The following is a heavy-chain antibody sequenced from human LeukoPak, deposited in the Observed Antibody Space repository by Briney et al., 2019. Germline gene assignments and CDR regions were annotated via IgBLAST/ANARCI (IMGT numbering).Heavy chain of an antibody. J-gene: IGHJ1*01. CDR3: ARGPPTAQYFQH. Sequence: SVKVSCKASGGTFSSYAISWVRQAPGQGLEWMGGIIPIFGTANYAQKFQGRVTITRNTSICTVYMELSSLTSEDTALYYCARGPPTAQYFQHWGQGTLVTVSS. V-gene: IGHV1-69*05. CDR2: IIPIFGTA. CDR1: GGTFSSYA. D-gene: IGHD1-1*01.